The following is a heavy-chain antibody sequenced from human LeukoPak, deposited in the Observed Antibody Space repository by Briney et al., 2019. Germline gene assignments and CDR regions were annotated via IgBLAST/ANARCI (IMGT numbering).Heavy chain of an antibody. CDR2: IWFDGSKK. CDR1: GFTFSRYG. CDR3: AKDLSVVGAHDSFDV. Sequence: PGRSLRLSCAASGFTFSRYGMHWVRQAPGKGLEWVAVIWFDGSKKDYADSVRGRFTISRDNSGNTLFLQMNSLRAEDTAVYYCAKDLSVVGAHDSFDVWGQGTMVTVSS. V-gene: IGHV3-33*06. D-gene: IGHD1-26*01. J-gene: IGHJ3*01.